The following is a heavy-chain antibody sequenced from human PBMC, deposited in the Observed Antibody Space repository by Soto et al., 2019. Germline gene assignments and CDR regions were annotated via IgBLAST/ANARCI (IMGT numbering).Heavy chain of an antibody. CDR1: GYSIRSGYF. J-gene: IGHJ6*02. CDR3: ARSMYSTSAQLYYGMDV. D-gene: IGHD6-6*01. CDR2: MYHSGIT. V-gene: IGHV4-38-2*01. Sequence: SETLSLTCAVSGYSIRSGYFWGWIRQPPGKGLEWIGSMYHSGITYYNLSLKSRVTISVDTSKNQLSLKLSSATAADTAVYYCARSMYSTSAQLYYGMDVWGQGTKVTVSS.